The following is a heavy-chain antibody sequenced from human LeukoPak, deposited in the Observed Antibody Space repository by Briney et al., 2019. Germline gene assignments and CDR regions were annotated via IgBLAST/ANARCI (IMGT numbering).Heavy chain of an antibody. CDR3: ARVIYDSSDRVVAFDI. J-gene: IGHJ3*02. Sequence: SETLSLTCTVSGGSISSSSYYWGWIRQPPGKGLEWIGSIYYSGSTYYNPSLKSRVTISVDTSKNQFSLKLSSVTAADTAVYYCARVIYDSSDRVVAFDIWGQGTMVTVSS. CDR2: IYYSGST. V-gene: IGHV4-39*07. CDR1: GGSISSSSYY. D-gene: IGHD3-22*01.